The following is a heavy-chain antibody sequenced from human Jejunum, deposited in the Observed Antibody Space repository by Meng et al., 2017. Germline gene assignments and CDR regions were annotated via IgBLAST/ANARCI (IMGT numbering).Heavy chain of an antibody. J-gene: IGHJ4*02. CDR2: MSWNSGAV. CDR1: GFIFDDYA. CDR3: IKGQTAGWYVDYFDY. D-gene: IGHD6-19*01. Sequence: SLKISCAASGFIFDDYAMHWVRQPPGKGLEWVSGMSWNSGAVAYADSVKGRFSISRDNARNSLYLQMHSLRAEDTALYYCIKGQTAGWYVDYFDYWGRGALVIVSS. V-gene: IGHV3-9*01.